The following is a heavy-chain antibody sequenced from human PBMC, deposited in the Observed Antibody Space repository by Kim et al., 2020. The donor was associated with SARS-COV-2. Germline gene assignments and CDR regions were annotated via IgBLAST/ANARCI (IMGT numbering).Heavy chain of an antibody. CDR3: ARDQGRGSGSYYYYYYGMDV. Sequence: SETLSLTCTVSGGSISSGDYYWSWIRQPPGKGLEWIGYIYYSGSTYYNPSLKSRVTISVDTSKNQFSLKLSSVTAADTAVYYCARDQGRGSGSYYYYYYGMDVWGQGTTVTVSS. CDR1: GGSISSGDYY. D-gene: IGHD3-10*01. J-gene: IGHJ6*02. CDR2: IYYSGST. V-gene: IGHV4-30-4*01.